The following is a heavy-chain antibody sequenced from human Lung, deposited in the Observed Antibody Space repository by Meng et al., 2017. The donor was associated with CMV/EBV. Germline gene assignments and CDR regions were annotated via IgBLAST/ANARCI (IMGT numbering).Heavy chain of an antibody. CDR1: GFTFSGYW. V-gene: IGHV3-7*01. CDR2: IKQDGSEE. D-gene: IGHD2-15*01. CDR3: ATDCTFGSCSHTGYYSYYYGMGV. Sequence: GESLKISCAASGFTFSGYWMTWVRQAPGKGLEWVANIKQDGSEEYYVDSVKGRFTISRDNAKNTLYLQMNSLRAEDTAVYYCATDCTFGSCSHTGYYSYYYGMGVWXQVTXVTVAS. J-gene: IGHJ6*02.